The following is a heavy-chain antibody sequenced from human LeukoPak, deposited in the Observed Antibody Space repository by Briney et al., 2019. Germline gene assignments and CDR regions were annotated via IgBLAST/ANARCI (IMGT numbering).Heavy chain of an antibody. J-gene: IGHJ4*02. V-gene: IGHV3-30*18. CDR1: GFTCSVYG. CDR3: AKAAVYSRNWTPFDD. Sequence: GGSLRLSCAASGFTCSVYGMHWVRQAPGKGLEWVALLSGDETYIDYTDSVKGRFTISRDTSKNTLFLQMNSLRADDTAIYYCAKAAVYSRNWTPFDDWGQGTLVIVSS. CDR2: LSGDETYI. D-gene: IGHD6-13*01.